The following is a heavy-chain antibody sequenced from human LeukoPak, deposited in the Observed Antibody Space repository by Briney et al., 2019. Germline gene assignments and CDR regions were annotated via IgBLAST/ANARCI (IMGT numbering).Heavy chain of an antibody. D-gene: IGHD3-22*01. CDR1: GYTFINYY. V-gene: IGHV1-2*02. CDR3: ARDRAYYYDSSGSDY. Sequence: ASVKVSCKTSGYTFINYYMHWVRQAPGQGPEWVGWINPKSGGTNYAQKFQGRVTMTTDTSTSTAYMELRSLRSDDTAVYYCARDRAYYYDSSGSDYWGQGTLVTVSS. J-gene: IGHJ4*02. CDR2: INPKSGGT.